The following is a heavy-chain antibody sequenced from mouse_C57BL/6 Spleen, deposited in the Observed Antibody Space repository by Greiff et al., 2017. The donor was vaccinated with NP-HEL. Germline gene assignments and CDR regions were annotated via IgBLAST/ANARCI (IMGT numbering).Heavy chain of an antibody. V-gene: IGHV1-69*01. CDR1: GYTFTSYW. Sequence: QVQLQQSGAELVMPGASVKLSCKASGYTFTSYWMHWVKQRPGQGLEWIGEIDPSDSYTNYNQKFKGKSTLTVDKSSSTAYMQLSSLTSEDSAVYYCAIISPEDAYWGQGTLVTVSA. CDR3: AIISPEDAY. CDR2: IDPSDSYT. J-gene: IGHJ3*01.